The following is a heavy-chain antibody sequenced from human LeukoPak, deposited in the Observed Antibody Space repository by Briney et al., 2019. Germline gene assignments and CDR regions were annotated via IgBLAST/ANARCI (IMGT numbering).Heavy chain of an antibody. D-gene: IGHD6-6*01. CDR2: ISSGGSTI. J-gene: IGHJ4*02. Sequence: GGSLRLSCAASGFTFSSYEMNWVRQAPGKGLEWVSYISSGGSTIYYADSVKGRFTISRDNAKNSLYLQMNSLRAEDTAVYYCARERAPFVGLDYWGQGTQVTVS. CDR1: GFTFSSYE. CDR3: ARERAPFVGLDY. V-gene: IGHV3-48*03.